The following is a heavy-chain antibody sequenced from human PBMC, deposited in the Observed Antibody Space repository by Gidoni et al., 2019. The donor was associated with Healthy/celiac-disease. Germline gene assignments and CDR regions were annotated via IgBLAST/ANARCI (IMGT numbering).Heavy chain of an antibody. V-gene: IGHV3-11*01. Sequence: QVQPVESGGGLDKPGGSLRMSCAASGFTFSEHSMSWIRQATGKGLECVSYISSSGRTIYYAASVKGRFPISRDTAKHSLYLQMNSLRAEDTAVYYCARWGQVVDVRGYFGYWGQGTLVTVSS. D-gene: IGHD3-10*02. CDR2: ISSSGRTI. J-gene: IGHJ4*02. CDR1: GFTFSEHS. CDR3: ARWGQVVDVRGYFGY.